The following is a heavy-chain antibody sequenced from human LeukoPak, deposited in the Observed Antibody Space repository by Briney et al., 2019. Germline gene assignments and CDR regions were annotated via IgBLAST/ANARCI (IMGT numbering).Heavy chain of an antibody. D-gene: IGHD1-26*01. CDR1: GFTVSGDY. CDR3: AAGGDLDH. Sequence: GGSLRLSCTASGFTVSGDYMTWVRQAPGEELEWVSSIFSDDNTYYADSVKGRFTISRDNLKNTLYLQMNSLRDEDSAVYYCAAGGDLDHWGQGTLVTVSS. CDR2: IFSDDNT. V-gene: IGHV3-66*02. J-gene: IGHJ4*02.